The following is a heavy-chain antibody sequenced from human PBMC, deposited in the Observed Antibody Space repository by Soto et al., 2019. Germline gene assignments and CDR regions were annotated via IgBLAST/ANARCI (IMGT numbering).Heavy chain of an antibody. J-gene: IGHJ4*02. Sequence: QVQLQESGPELVKPSQTLSLTCTVSGVSISSRGYYWSWIRQQPGKGLEWIGYIYSSGSTYYNASRKSRVTLSVDTYKKQFSRKVSSVTAADTAVYYCATGDYATLHYWGQGTLVTVSS. CDR2: IYSSGST. D-gene: IGHD4-17*01. V-gene: IGHV4-31*03. CDR3: ATGDYATLHY. CDR1: GVSISSRGYY.